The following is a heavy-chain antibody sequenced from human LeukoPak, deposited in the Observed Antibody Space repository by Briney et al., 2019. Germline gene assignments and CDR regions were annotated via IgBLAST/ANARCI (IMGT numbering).Heavy chain of an antibody. CDR2: INPSSGGT. J-gene: IGHJ4*02. Sequence: VASVKVSCKTSGYIFSGYYMHWVRQAPGQGLEWMGCINPSSGGTNYTQKFQGRVTMTRDMYISTAYMELSRLRSDDTAVYYCARGARMYYYDSSGYNDYWGQGTLVTVSS. D-gene: IGHD3-22*01. V-gene: IGHV1-2*02. CDR1: GYIFSGYY. CDR3: ARGARMYYYDSSGYNDY.